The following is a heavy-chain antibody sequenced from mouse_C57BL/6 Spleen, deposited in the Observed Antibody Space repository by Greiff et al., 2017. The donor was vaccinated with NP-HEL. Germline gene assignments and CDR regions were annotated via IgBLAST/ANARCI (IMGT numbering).Heavy chain of an antibody. CDR1: GYTFTSYW. CDR2: IDPSDSYT. D-gene: IGHD1-1*01. V-gene: IGHV1-69*01. J-gene: IGHJ4*01. Sequence: QVQLKQPGAELVMPGASVKLSCKASGYTFTSYWMHWVKQRPGQGLEWIGEIDPSDSYTNYNQKFKGKSTLTVDKSSSTAYMQLSSLTSEDSAVYYCARDYYGRRAMDYWGQGTSVTVSS. CDR3: ARDYYGRRAMDY.